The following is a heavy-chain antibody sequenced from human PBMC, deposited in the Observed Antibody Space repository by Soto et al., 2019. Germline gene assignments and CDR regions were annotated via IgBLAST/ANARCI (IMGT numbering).Heavy chain of an antibody. Sequence: QVQLQQSGPGLVKPSQTLSLTCTVSGGSISYEYYHWTWIRQSPGKGLEWIGYVHYSGSIMYNPSFKSRVTISVDTTKNQFSLRLGSVTAADTAVYFCVREDDGGDREYYGLDVWGQGTTVTVSS. CDR3: VREDDGGDREYYGLDV. V-gene: IGHV4-30-4*08. J-gene: IGHJ6*02. CDR1: GGSISYEYYH. CDR2: VHYSGSI. D-gene: IGHD3-16*01.